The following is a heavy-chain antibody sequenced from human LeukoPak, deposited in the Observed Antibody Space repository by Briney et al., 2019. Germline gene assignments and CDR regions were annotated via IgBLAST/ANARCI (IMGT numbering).Heavy chain of an antibody. CDR3: ARIYYYGMDV. V-gene: IGHV3-48*01. J-gene: IGHJ6*02. CDR2: ITNTGSPI. CDR1: GFTFSTYW. Sequence: GGSLRLSCSASGFTFSTYWMSWVRQAPGKGLEWVSDITNTGSPIYYADSVRGRFTISRDNAGNSLYLQMNSLRAEDTAVYYCARIYYYGMDVWGQGTTVTVSS.